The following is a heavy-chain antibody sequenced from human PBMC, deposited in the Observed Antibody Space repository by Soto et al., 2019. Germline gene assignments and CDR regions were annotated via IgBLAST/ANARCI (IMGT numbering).Heavy chain of an antibody. CDR2: IYYSGST. Sequence: SETLSLTCTVSGGSISSYYWSWIRQPPGKGLEWIGYIYYSGSTNYNPSLKSRVTISVDTSKNQFSLKLSSVTAADTAVYYCARARDLNSIFGVVIIGFDPWGQGTLVTVSS. D-gene: IGHD3-3*01. V-gene: IGHV4-59*01. CDR1: GGSISSYY. CDR3: ARARDLNSIFGVVIIGFDP. J-gene: IGHJ5*02.